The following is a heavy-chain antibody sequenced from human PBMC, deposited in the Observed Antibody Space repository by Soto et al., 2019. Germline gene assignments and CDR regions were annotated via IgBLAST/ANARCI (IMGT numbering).Heavy chain of an antibody. V-gene: IGHV1-8*01. CDR1: GYTFTSYD. J-gene: IGHJ6*02. CDR2: MNPNSGNT. Sequence: QVQLVQSGAEVKKPGASVKVSCKASGYTFTSYDINWVRQATGQGLEWMGWMNPNSGNTGYAHEFQGGVTMTRNTSIRIAYMELSSLRFEDTAVYYCSREKTSYGMDVWGQGTTVSVSS. CDR3: SREKTSYGMDV.